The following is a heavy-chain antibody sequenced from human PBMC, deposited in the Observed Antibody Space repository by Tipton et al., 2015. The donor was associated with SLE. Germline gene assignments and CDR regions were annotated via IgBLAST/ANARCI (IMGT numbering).Heavy chain of an antibody. CDR1: GFTFSDYY. J-gene: IGHJ6*03. D-gene: IGHD3-3*01. V-gene: IGHV3-11*04. Sequence: SLRLSCAASGFTFSDYYMSWIRQAPGKGLEWVSYISSSSRTIYNADSVKGRFTISRDNAKNSLYLQMNSPRAEDTAVYYCARGITLFGVLNFYYMDVWGNGTTVTVSS. CDR3: ARGITLFGVLNFYYMDV. CDR2: ISSSSRTI.